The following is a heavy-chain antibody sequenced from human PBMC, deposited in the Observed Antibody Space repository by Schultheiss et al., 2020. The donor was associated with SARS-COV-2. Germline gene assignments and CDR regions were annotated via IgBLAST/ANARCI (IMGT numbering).Heavy chain of an antibody. CDR2: INHSGST. Sequence: SETLSLTCAVYGGSFSGYYWSWIRQPPGKGLEWIGEINHSGSTNYNPSLKSRVTISVDTSKNQFSLKVSSVTAADTAVYYCARDRTPGGDGDSGDAFDIWGQGTLVTVSS. J-gene: IGHJ3*02. CDR3: ARDRTPGGDGDSGDAFDI. V-gene: IGHV4-34*01. CDR1: GGSFSGYY. D-gene: IGHD4-17*01.